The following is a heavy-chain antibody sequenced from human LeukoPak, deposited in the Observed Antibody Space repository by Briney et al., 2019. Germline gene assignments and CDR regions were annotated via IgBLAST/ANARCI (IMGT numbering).Heavy chain of an antibody. D-gene: IGHD3-22*01. V-gene: IGHV4-38-2*02. CDR1: GYSISSGYY. J-gene: IGHJ4*02. CDR2: IYHSGNT. CDR3: ARALPFENSSGEVDY. Sequence: PSETLSLTCTVSGYSISSGYYWGWIRQPPGKGLEWIGSIYHSGNTYYNPSLKSRVTMSVDTSKNQFSLKLSSVTAADTAVYYCARALPFENSSGEVDYWGQGTLVIVSS.